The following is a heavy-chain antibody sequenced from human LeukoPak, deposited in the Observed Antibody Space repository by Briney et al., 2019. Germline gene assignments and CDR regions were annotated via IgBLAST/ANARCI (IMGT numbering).Heavy chain of an antibody. CDR2: IYTSGST. V-gene: IGHV4-4*07. Sequence: ASETLSLTCTVSGGPISSYYWSWIRQPAGKGLEWIGRIYTSGSTNYNPSLKSRVTMSVDTSKNQFSLKLSSVTAADTAVYYCARDRTYQLLYPDYYYYMDVWGKGTTVTASS. CDR3: ARDRTYQLLYPDYYYYMDV. CDR1: GGPISSYY. J-gene: IGHJ6*03. D-gene: IGHD2-2*02.